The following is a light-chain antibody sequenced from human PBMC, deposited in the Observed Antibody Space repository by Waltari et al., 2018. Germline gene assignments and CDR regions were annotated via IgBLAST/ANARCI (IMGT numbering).Light chain of an antibody. Sequence: DIQMTQSPSTLSAYVGDTVTITCRASQTIITWLAWYQQKPGKAHKLLIYDASTLESGAPSRFSGSGSGTEFTLTISSLQPLDFAVYYCQQYNTYPWTFGQGTQVEI. CDR2: DAS. V-gene: IGKV1-5*01. J-gene: IGKJ1*01. CDR3: QQYNTYPWT. CDR1: QTIITW.